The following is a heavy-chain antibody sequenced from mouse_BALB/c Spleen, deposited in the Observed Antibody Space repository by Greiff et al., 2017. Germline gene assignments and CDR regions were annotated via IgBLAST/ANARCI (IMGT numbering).Heavy chain of an antibody. Sequence: VQLKESGGDLVKPGGSLKLSCAASGFTFSSYGMSWVRQTPDKRLEWVATISSGGSYTYYPDSVKGRFTISRDNAKNTLYLQMSSLKSEDTAMYYCARDRDPYYAMDYWGQGTSVTVSS. CDR3: ARDRDPYYAMDY. V-gene: IGHV5-6*01. CDR1: GFTFSSYG. CDR2: ISSGGSYT. J-gene: IGHJ4*01.